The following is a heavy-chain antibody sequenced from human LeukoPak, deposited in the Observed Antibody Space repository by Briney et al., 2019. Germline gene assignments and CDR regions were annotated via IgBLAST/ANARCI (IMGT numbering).Heavy chain of an antibody. CDR3: AKVTRIVVVPAAMGS. CDR1: GFTFSSYA. V-gene: IGHV3-30*02. Sequence: PGGSLRLSCAASGFTFSSYAMHWVRQAPGKGLEWVAVIRYDGSNKYYADSVKGRFTISRDNSKNTLYLQMNSLRAEDTAVYYCAKVTRIVVVPAAMGSWGQGTLVTVSS. D-gene: IGHD2-2*01. CDR2: IRYDGSNK. J-gene: IGHJ5*02.